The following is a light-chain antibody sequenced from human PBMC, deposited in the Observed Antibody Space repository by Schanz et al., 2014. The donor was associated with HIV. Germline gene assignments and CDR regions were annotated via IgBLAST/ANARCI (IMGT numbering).Light chain of an antibody. CDR3: GTWDDSLNGWV. CDR1: TSNIGSNT. V-gene: IGLV1-44*01. J-gene: IGLJ3*02. CDR2: NTN. Sequence: QSVLTQPPSASGTPGQSVTVSCSGSTSNIGSNTVDWFQQLPGTAPKLLIYNTNVRPSGVPDRFSGSESGTSASLAISGLQSEDEADYYCGTWDDSLNGWVFGGGTKLTVL.